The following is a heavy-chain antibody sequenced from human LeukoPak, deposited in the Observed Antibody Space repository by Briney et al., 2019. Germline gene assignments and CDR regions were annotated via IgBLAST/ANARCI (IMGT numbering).Heavy chain of an antibody. Sequence: PGGSLRLSCAASGFTFSRYEMNWVRQAPGKGLEWVSYISSSGSTIYYADSVKGRFTISRDNAKNSLYLQMNSLRAEDTAVYYCARDRVGGSDFDYWGQGTLVTVSS. D-gene: IGHD1-26*01. J-gene: IGHJ4*02. V-gene: IGHV3-48*03. CDR1: GFTFSRYE. CDR3: ARDRVGGSDFDY. CDR2: ISSSGSTI.